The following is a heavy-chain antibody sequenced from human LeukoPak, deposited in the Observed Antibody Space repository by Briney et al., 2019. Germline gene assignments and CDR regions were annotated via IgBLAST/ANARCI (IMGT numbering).Heavy chain of an antibody. Sequence: PGGSLRLSCEASKFTFSNSWMHWVRQAPGKGLVWVSRINSDGSSTTYADFVKGRFTISRDNAKNSLYLQMNSLRAEDTALYYCARRESSYQNYYYYYHMDVWGKGTTVTVSS. J-gene: IGHJ6*03. CDR1: KFTFSNSW. V-gene: IGHV3-74*01. D-gene: IGHD3-16*02. CDR2: INSDGSST. CDR3: ARRESSYQNYYYYYHMDV.